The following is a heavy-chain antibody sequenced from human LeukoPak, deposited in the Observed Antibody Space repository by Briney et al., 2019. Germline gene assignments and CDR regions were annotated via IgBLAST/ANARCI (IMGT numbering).Heavy chain of an antibody. CDR3: ARRPGELYYYGSGPFWFDP. CDR2: IYHSGST. V-gene: IGHV4-59*12. CDR1: GGSISSYY. D-gene: IGHD3-10*01. J-gene: IGHJ5*02. Sequence: SETLSLTCTVSGGSISSYYWSWIRQPPGKGLEWIGEIYHSGSTNYNPSLKSRVTISVDKSKNQFSLKLSSVTAADTAVYYCARRPGELYYYGSGPFWFDPWGQGTLVTVSS.